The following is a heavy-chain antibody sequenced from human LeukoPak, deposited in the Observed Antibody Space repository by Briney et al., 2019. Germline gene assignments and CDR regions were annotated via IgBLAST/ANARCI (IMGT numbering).Heavy chain of an antibody. Sequence: ASVKVSCKVSGYSFTSNYVHWVRQAPGQGLEWMGMIYPRDGSTSYAQRFQDRVTVTRDTSTSTVHMELSGLRSEDTAVYYCARDQEGFDYWGQGTLVTVSS. V-gene: IGHV1-46*01. CDR2: IYPRDGST. CDR3: ARDQEGFDY. CDR1: GYSFTSNY. J-gene: IGHJ4*02.